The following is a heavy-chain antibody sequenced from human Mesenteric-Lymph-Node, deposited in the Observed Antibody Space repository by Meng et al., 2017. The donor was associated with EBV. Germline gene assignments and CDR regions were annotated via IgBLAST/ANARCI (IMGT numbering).Heavy chain of an antibody. CDR2: ISGSGEST. CDR3: ATQGHY. CDR1: GFTFSNYA. V-gene: IGHV3-23*01. J-gene: IGHJ4*02. Sequence: EVQPLESXXGLVQXGGSLRLSCAASGFTFSNYAMSWVRQGPGKGLEWVSSISGSGESTYFADSVKGRFTISRDNSKNTLYLQMGSLRAEDTAVYYCATQGHYWGKVTLVTVSS.